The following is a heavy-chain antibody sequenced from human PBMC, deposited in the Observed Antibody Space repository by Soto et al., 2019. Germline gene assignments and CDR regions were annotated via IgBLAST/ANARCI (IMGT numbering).Heavy chain of an antibody. D-gene: IGHD6-25*01. V-gene: IGHV3-23*01. CDR3: ARGAAKGYYYGMDV. Sequence: EVQLLESGGGLVQPGGSLRLSCAASGFTFSSYAMSWVRQAPGKGLEWVSAISGSGGSTYYADSVKGRFTISRDNAKNSLYLQMNSLRAEDTAVYYCARGAAKGYYYGMDVWGQGTTVTVSS. CDR2: ISGSGGST. CDR1: GFTFSSYA. J-gene: IGHJ6*02.